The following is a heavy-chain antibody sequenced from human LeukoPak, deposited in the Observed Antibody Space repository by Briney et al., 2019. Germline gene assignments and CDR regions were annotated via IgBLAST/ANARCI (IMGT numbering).Heavy chain of an antibody. V-gene: IGHV4-39*07. CDR3: ASLAYCGGDCYRNDY. D-gene: IGHD2-21*02. CDR1: GGSIGSSSYY. J-gene: IGHJ4*02. Sequence: SETLSLTCTVSGGSIGSSSYYWGWIRQPPGKGLEWIGSIYYSGSTYYNPSLKSRVTISVDTSKNQFSLKLSSVTAADTAVYYCASLAYCGGDCYRNDYWGQGTLVTVSS. CDR2: IYYSGST.